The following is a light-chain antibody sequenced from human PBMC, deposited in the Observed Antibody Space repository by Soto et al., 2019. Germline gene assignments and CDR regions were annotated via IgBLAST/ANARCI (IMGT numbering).Light chain of an antibody. Sequence: DIVMTQSPDSLAVSLGERATINCKSSQSVLYSSNNKNYLAWYQQKPGQPPKLVIYWAYTRESGDPDRVSGSGSGTDFTLTISSLQAEDVAVYYCHQYYITPYTFGQGTKLEIK. V-gene: IGKV4-1*01. J-gene: IGKJ2*01. CDR1: QSVLYSSNNKNY. CDR2: WAY. CDR3: HQYYITPYT.